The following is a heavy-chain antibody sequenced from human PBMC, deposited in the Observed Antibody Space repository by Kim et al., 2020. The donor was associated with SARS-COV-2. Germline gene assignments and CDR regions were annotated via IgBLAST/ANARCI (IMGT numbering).Heavy chain of an antibody. CDR1: GFTFSSYG. D-gene: IGHD3-10*01. CDR2: ISYDGSNK. CDR3: AKAGVTMVRPRGGYYFDY. V-gene: IGHV3-30*18. J-gene: IGHJ4*02. Sequence: GGSLRLSCAASGFTFSSYGMHWVRQAPGKGLEWVAVISYDGSNKYYADSVKGRFTISRDNSKNTLYLQMNSLRAEDTAVYYCAKAGVTMVRPRGGYYFDYWGQGTLVTVSS.